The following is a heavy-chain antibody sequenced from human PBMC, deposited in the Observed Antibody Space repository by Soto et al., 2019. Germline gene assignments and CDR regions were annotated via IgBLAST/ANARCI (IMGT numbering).Heavy chain of an antibody. Sequence: GSGPTLVNPTQTLTLTCTFSGFSLSTSGMCVSWIRQPPGKALEWLALIDWDDDKYYSTSLKTRLTISKDTSKNQVVLTMTNMDPWETAKNYCERIFRAGAANPGGGAWFDPWGQGTPVTVSS. CDR2: IDWDDDK. V-gene: IGHV2-70*01. CDR3: ERIFRAGAANPGGGAWFDP. CDR1: GFSLSTSGMC. J-gene: IGHJ5*02. D-gene: IGHD6-25*01.